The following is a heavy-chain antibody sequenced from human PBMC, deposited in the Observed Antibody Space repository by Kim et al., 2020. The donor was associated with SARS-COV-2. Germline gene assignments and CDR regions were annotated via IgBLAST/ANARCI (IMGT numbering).Heavy chain of an antibody. CDR2: ISYERSWE. V-gene: IGHV3-30*04. J-gene: IGHJ6*01. CDR3: SRDKGILYIGRPLPGM. D-gene: IGHD2-2*02. CDR1: GFTFNNFA. Sequence: GGSLRLSCAASGFTFNNFALHWVRQAPGKALEWVSAISYERSWEYYTDSVRGRFTISRDSSKKTLYLQLNMLSVEDTATDYCSRDKGILYIGRPLPGM.